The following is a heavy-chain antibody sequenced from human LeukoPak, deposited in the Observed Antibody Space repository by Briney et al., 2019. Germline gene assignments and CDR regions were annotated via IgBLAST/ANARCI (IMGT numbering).Heavy chain of an antibody. Sequence: ASVKVSCKASGYTFTSYGIIWVRQAPGQGLEWMGWISAYNGNTNYAQKLQGRVTMTTDTSTSTAYMELRSLRSDDTAVYYCARGSLAYCGGDCSNWFDPWGQGTLVTVSS. CDR3: ARGSLAYCGGDCSNWFDP. V-gene: IGHV1-18*01. CDR1: GYTFTSYG. D-gene: IGHD2-21*02. CDR2: ISAYNGNT. J-gene: IGHJ5*02.